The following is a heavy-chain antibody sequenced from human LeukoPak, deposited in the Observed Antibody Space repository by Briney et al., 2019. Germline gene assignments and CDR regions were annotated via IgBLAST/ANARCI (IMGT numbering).Heavy chain of an antibody. J-gene: IGHJ6*03. V-gene: IGHV1-2*06. CDR3: ARDRFNAAGGAYYYMDV. CDR1: GYTFTGYY. Sequence: ASVKVSCKASGYTFTGYYMHWVRQAPGQGPEWMGRINPNSGGTNYAQKFQGRVTMTRDTSISTAYMELSRLRSDDTAVYYCARDRFNAAGGAYYYMDVWGKGTTVTASS. D-gene: IGHD3-16*01. CDR2: INPNSGGT.